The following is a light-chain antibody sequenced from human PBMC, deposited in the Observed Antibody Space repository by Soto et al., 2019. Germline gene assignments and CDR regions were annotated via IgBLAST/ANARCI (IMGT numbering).Light chain of an antibody. J-gene: IGKJ4*01. V-gene: IGKV4-1*01. Sequence: DIVMTQSPDSLAVSLGERATINCKSSQTVLHSSNNKNYLAWYQQKAGQPPKLLIYWASTRDSGVPDRISGSGSGTDFTLTISSLQAEDVAVYYCQQYYNTPRTFGGGTKVEIK. CDR3: QQYYNTPRT. CDR2: WAS. CDR1: QTVLHSSNNKNY.